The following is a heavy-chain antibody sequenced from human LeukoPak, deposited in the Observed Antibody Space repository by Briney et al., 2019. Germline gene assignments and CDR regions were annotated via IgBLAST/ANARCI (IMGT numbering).Heavy chain of an antibody. CDR2: IYSGGSI. Sequence: GGSLRLSCAASGFTVSSKHMGWVRQAPGKGLDWFLSIYSGGSIYFADSVKGRFTISRDNSENTLYLQMNSLRAEDTALYYCATVGRNNWFDLWGQGTPVTVSS. J-gene: IGHJ5*02. CDR1: GFTVSSKH. CDR3: ATVGRNNWFDL. V-gene: IGHV3-53*01.